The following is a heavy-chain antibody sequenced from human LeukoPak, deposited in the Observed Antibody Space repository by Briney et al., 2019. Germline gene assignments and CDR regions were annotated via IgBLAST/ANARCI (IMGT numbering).Heavy chain of an antibody. Sequence: PGRSLRLSCAASEFTFSSYGMHWVRQAPGKGLEWVAVIWYDGSNKYYADSVKGRFTISRDNSKNTLYLQMNSLRAEDTAVYYCARSKLRFLEWLFYWGQGTLVTVSS. CDR2: IWYDGSNK. V-gene: IGHV3-33*01. CDR1: EFTFSSYG. J-gene: IGHJ4*02. CDR3: ARSKLRFLEWLFY. D-gene: IGHD3-3*01.